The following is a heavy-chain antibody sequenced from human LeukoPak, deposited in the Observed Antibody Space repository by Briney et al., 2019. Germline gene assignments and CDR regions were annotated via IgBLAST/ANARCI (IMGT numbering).Heavy chain of an antibody. V-gene: IGHV3-21*01. J-gene: IGHJ4*02. CDR2: ISSSSSYI. CDR1: GFTFSRYS. CDR3: ARLHPQGHFDY. Sequence: PGGSLRLSCAASGFTFSRYSMNWVRQAPGKGLEWVSSISSSSSYIYYADSVKGRFTISRDNAKNSLYLQMNSLRAEDTAVYYCARLHPQGHFDYWGQGTRVTVSS.